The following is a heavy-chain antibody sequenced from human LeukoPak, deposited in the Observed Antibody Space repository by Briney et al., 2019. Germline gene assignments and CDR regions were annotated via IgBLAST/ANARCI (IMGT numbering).Heavy chain of an antibody. J-gene: IGHJ6*02. Sequence: SPTLSLTYAISGDRVSTNNAAWSWLRQSPSRGLEWLGSTYYRSKWYNYYAGSVKSRIIFNPDTSKNQFSLQLNSVTPEDTAVYYCAREKVVIAATHFYGMDVWGQGTTVTVSS. CDR2: TYYRSKWYN. CDR1: GDRVSTNNAA. D-gene: IGHD2-15*01. V-gene: IGHV6-1*01. CDR3: AREKVVIAATHFYGMDV.